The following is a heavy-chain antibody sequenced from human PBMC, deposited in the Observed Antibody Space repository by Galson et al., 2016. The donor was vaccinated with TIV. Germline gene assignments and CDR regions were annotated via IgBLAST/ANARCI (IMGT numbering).Heavy chain of an antibody. CDR3: ARESPNTWSYSYLYFDL. Sequence: SLRLSCAASGFAFSDYYMTWIRQAPGKGLEWISYIGPTSKYANYADSVKGRFTISRDNAKNSLFLQMNSLSAEDSAIYYCARESPNTWSYSYLYFDLWGRGTLVTVSS. D-gene: IGHD1-26*01. V-gene: IGHV3-11*06. CDR1: GFAFSDYY. CDR2: IGPTSKYA. J-gene: IGHJ2*01.